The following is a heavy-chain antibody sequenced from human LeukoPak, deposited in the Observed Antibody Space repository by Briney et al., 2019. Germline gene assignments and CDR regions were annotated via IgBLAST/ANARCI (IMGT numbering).Heavy chain of an antibody. D-gene: IGHD3-22*01. V-gene: IGHV4-38-2*02. J-gene: IGHJ3*02. Sequence: SETLSLTCTVSGYSISSGYYWGWIRQPPGKGLEWLGDIYHSGSTYYNPSLKSRVTILVDTSKNQFSLKLSSVTAADTAVYYCARDQYYYDSSGYYAFDIWGQGTMVTVSS. CDR2: IYHSGST. CDR1: GYSISSGYY. CDR3: ARDQYYYDSSGYYAFDI.